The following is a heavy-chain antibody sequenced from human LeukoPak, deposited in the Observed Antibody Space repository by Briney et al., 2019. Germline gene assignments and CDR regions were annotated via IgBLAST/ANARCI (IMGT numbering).Heavy chain of an antibody. D-gene: IGHD6-19*01. V-gene: IGHV5-51*01. Sequence: GESLKISCKGSGYSFTTYLIGWVRQMPGKGLEWMGIIYPGDSDTRYSPSFQGQVTISADKSISTAYLQWSSLKASETAMYYCASQGGYTSGWLIFDYWGQGTLVTVSS. J-gene: IGHJ4*02. CDR3: ASQGGYTSGWLIFDY. CDR1: GYSFTTYL. CDR2: IYPGDSDT.